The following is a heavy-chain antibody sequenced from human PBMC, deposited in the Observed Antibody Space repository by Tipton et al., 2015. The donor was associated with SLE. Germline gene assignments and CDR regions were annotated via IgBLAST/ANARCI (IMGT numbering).Heavy chain of an antibody. V-gene: IGHV4-59*11. CDR2: IYYSGST. CDR1: GGSISSHY. J-gene: IGHJ6*04. Sequence: TLSLTCTVSGGSISSHYWSWIRQPPGKGLEWIGYIYYSGSTNYNPSLKSRVTISVDTSKNQFSLKLSSVTAADTAVYYCARGGHPYYGMDVWGKGTTVTVSS. D-gene: IGHD3-16*01. CDR3: ARGGHPYYGMDV.